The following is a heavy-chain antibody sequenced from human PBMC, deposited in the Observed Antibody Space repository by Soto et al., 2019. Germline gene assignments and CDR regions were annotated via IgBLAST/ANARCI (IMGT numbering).Heavy chain of an antibody. CDR1: GLIFRNAW. D-gene: IGHD4-4*01. Sequence: PGGSLRLSCAASGLIFRNAWMSWVRQAPGKGLEWVGRIKSKSSGGTTDYAAPVEGRVTISRDDSKSTLYLQMTSLTIEDTAVYSCASEKGWRQSPLDSWGQGALVTVSS. CDR3: ASEKGWRQSPLDS. CDR2: IKSKSSGGTT. V-gene: IGHV3-15*01. J-gene: IGHJ5*01.